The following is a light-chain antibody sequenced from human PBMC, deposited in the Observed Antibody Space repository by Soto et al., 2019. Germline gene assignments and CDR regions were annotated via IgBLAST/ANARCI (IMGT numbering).Light chain of an antibody. CDR3: CSSVGGPIWV. CDR1: SSDVGSSNR. CDR2: EVN. J-gene: IGLJ3*02. Sequence: QSALTQPASVSGSPGQSITISCTGTSSDVGSSNRVSWYQQHPGNAPTLMIYEVNKRPSGVSNRFSGSKSGNTASLTISGRQAEDEADYYCCSSVGGPIWVFGGGTKVTVL. V-gene: IGLV2-23*02.